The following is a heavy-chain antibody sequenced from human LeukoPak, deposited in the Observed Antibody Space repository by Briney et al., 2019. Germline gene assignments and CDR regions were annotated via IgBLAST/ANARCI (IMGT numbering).Heavy chain of an antibody. V-gene: IGHV4-39*01. CDR1: GGSLSSSSYY. CDR2: IYYSGTT. J-gene: IGHJ4*02. D-gene: IGHD5-18*01. CDR3: ARLADTAIFDLEGSYYFDY. Sequence: PSETLSLTCRVSGGSLSSSSYYWGWIRRPPGKGLEWIASIYYSGTTHYNPSLKSRVTMSVDTSKNQFSLKLSAVTAADTAVYYCARLADTAIFDLEGSYYFDYWGQGTLVTVSS.